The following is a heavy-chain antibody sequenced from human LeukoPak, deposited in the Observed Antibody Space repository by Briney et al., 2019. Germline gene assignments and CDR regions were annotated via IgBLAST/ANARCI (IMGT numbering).Heavy chain of an antibody. Sequence: PGGSLRLSCAASGFTFGSSAMHWVRQAPGEGLEWVAVISYDESNKYYADSVKGRFTISRDNSKNTLYLQMNSLRAEDTAVYYCARGTDTKPFWSGYWVDVWGQGTTVTVSS. D-gene: IGHD3-3*01. CDR1: GFTFGSSA. J-gene: IGHJ6*02. CDR2: ISYDESNK. CDR3: ARGTDTKPFWSGYWVDV. V-gene: IGHV3-30*03.